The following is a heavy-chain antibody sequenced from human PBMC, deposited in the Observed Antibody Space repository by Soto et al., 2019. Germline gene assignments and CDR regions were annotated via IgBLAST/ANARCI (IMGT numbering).Heavy chain of an antibody. J-gene: IGHJ6*02. CDR1: GDSVSSNSAA. CDR3: ARAGWLGRPYYGMDV. Sequence: XQTLSLPSAISGDSVSSNSAACNWIRHSPSRGLEWLGRTYYRSKWYNDYAVSVKSRITINPDTSKNQFSLQLNSVTPEDTAVYYCARAGWLGRPYYGMDVWGQGTTVTVSS. D-gene: IGHD5-12*01. V-gene: IGHV6-1*01. CDR2: TYYRSKWYN.